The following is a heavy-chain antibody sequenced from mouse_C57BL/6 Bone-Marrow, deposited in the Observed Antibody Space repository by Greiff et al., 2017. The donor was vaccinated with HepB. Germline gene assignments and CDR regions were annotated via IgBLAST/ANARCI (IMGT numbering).Heavy chain of an antibody. D-gene: IGHD1-1*01. V-gene: IGHV1-64*01. CDR3: ARKRGTTVDY. CDR2: IHPNSGST. Sequence: VKLQQPGAELVKPGASVKLSCKASGYTFTSYWMHWVKQRPGQGLEWIGMIHPNSGSTNYNEKFKSKATLTVDKSSSTAYMQLSSLTSEDSAVYYCARKRGTTVDYWGQGTTLTVSS. CDR1: GYTFTSYW. J-gene: IGHJ2*01.